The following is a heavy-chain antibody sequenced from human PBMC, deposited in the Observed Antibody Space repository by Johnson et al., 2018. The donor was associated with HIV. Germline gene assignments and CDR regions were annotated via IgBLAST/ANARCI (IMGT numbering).Heavy chain of an antibody. V-gene: IGHV3-30*02. Sequence: QVQLVESGGGVVQPGGSLILSCAASGFTFSSYGMHWVRQAPGKGLEWVAFIRYDGSNKYYADSVKGRFTISRDNSKNTLYLQMNSLRPEDTALYYCATRKDILTGYDAFDIWGQGTMVTVSS. J-gene: IGHJ3*02. D-gene: IGHD3-9*01. CDR2: IRYDGSNK. CDR1: GFTFSSYG. CDR3: ATRKDILTGYDAFDI.